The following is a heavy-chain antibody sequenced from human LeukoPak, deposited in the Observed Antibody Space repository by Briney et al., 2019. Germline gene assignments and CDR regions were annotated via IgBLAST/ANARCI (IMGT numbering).Heavy chain of an antibody. V-gene: IGHV3-21*01. CDR1: GFTFSSYS. CDR2: ISSSSSYI. J-gene: IGHJ3*02. D-gene: IGHD3-22*01. Sequence: GGSLRLSCAASGFTFSSYSMNWVRQAPGKGLEWVSSISSSSSYIYYADSVKGRFTISRDNAKNSLYLQMNSLRAEDTAVYYCTRDRRITMIVVGHDAFDIWGQGTMVTVSS. CDR3: TRDRRITMIVVGHDAFDI.